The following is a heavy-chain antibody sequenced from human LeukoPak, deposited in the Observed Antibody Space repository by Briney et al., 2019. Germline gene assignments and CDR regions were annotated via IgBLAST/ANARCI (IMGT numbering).Heavy chain of an antibody. CDR2: ISGSGSNT. J-gene: IGHJ6*02. D-gene: IGHD2-21*02. CDR1: GFTFSSYA. V-gene: IGHV3-23*01. Sequence: GGSLRLSCAASGFTFSSYAMNWVRQAPGKGLEWVSTISGSGSNTYYADSVKGRFTISRDNSKNTLYLQMNSLRAEDTAVYYCAKDLRLVVETYGMDVWGQGTTVTVSS. CDR3: AKDLRLVVETYGMDV.